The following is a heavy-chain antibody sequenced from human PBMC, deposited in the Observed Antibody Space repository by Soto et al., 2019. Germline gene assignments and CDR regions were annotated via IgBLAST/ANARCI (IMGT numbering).Heavy chain of an antibody. CDR1: GGSISSSSYY. J-gene: IGHJ4*02. Sequence: QLQLQESGPGLVKPSETLSLTCTVSGGSISSSSYYWGWIRQPPGKGLEWIGSLYYSGSTYYNPTLKSRVTISTDTSKYQFSLKPTSVTAADTAVYYGARQVTVRGDTQRYYLDYWGQGTLVTVSS. CDR3: ARQVTVRGDTQRYYLDY. V-gene: IGHV4-39*01. CDR2: LYYSGST. D-gene: IGHD3-10*01.